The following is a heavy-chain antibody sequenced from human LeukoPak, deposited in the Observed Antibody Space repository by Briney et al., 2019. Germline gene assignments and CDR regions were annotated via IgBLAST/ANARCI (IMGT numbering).Heavy chain of an antibody. Sequence: GESLKISCKGSGYSFTSYWIGWVRQMPGKGLVGMGIIYPGDSDTRYSPSFQGQVTISADKSISTSYLQWSSLKASDTAMYYCARKDYGVLLYFDYWGQGTLVTVSS. CDR1: GYSFTSYW. CDR3: ARKDYGVLLYFDY. V-gene: IGHV5-51*01. CDR2: IYPGDSDT. J-gene: IGHJ4*02. D-gene: IGHD4-17*01.